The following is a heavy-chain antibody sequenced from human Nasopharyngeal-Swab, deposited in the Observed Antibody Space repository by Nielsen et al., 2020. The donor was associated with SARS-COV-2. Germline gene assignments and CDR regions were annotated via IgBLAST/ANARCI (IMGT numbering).Heavy chain of an antibody. CDR2: ISYDGSNK. CDR3: AKAYGGYVPFDY. D-gene: IGHD5-12*01. J-gene: IGHJ4*02. V-gene: IGHV3-30*18. Sequence: GESLKIFCAASGFTFSSYGMHWVRQAPGKGLEWVAVISYDGSNKYYADSVKGRFTISRDNSKNTLYLQMNSLRAEDTAVYYCAKAYGGYVPFDYWGQGTLVTVSS. CDR1: GFTFSSYG.